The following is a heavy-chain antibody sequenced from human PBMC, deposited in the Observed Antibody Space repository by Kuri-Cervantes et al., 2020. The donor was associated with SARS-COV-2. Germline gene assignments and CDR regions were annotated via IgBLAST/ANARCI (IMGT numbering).Heavy chain of an antibody. D-gene: IGHD6-19*01. CDR1: GYSISSVYY. J-gene: IGHJ4*02. CDR2: IYHSGST. CDR3: ARRYGGHFHAVAAPGPYYFDY. Sequence: SETLSPTCTVSGYSISSVYYWCWIRQPPGKGLEWYGSIYHSGSTYYNPSLKSRVTISVDTSKNQFSLKLSSVTAADTAVYYCARRYGGHFHAVAAPGPYYFDYWGQGTLVTVSS. V-gene: IGHV4-38-2*02.